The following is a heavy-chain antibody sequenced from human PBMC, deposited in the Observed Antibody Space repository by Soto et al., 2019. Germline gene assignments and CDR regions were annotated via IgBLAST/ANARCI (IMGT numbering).Heavy chain of an antibody. D-gene: IGHD5-12*01. CDR3: ARGRRGSGYDLNY. Sequence: SETLSLTCPVSGGSLSSYYWSWIRPPPGKGLEWIGYIYYSGSTNYNPSLKSRVTISVDTSKNQFSLKLSSVTAADTAVYYCARGRRGSGYDLNYWGQGTLVTVSS. CDR2: IYYSGST. CDR1: GGSLSSYY. J-gene: IGHJ4*02. V-gene: IGHV4-59*01.